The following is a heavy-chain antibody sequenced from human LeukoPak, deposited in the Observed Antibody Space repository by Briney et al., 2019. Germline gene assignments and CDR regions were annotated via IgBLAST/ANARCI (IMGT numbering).Heavy chain of an antibody. CDR2: ISSSSTYT. CDR3: ARASYYSVITGPWWFDP. J-gene: IGHJ5*02. Sequence: PGGSLRLSCAASGFTFSVYYMSWIRQAPGKGLEWVSYISSSSTYTDYADSVKGRFTISRDNAKNSLHLQMNSLRAEDTAVYYCARASYYSVITGPWWFDPWGQGTLVTVSS. D-gene: IGHD3-10*02. CDR1: GFTFSVYY. V-gene: IGHV3-11*06.